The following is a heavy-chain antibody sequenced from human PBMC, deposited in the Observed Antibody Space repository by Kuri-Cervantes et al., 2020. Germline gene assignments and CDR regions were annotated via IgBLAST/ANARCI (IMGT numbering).Heavy chain of an antibody. CDR3: AKDLLPSSLYYFDY. CDR2: ISSSSSTI. J-gene: IGHJ4*02. V-gene: IGHV3-48*02. Sequence: GESLKISCAASGFTFSSYSMNWVRQAPGKGLEWVSYISSSSSTIYYADSVKGRSTISRDNAKNSLYLQMNSLRDEDTAVYYCAKDLLPSSLYYFDYWGQGTLVTVSS. D-gene: IGHD2-2*01. CDR1: GFTFSSYS.